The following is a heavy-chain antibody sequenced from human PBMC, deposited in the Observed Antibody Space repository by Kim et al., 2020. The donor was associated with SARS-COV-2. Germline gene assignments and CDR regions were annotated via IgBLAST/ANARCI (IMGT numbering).Heavy chain of an antibody. V-gene: IGHV3-30*04. CDR2: ISYDGSNK. D-gene: IGHD2-8*01. CDR1: GFTFSSYA. J-gene: IGHJ6*02. CDR3: ARDRVEYCTNGVCYRHYYGMDV. Sequence: GGSLRLSCAASGFTFSSYAMHWVRQAPGKGLEWVAVISYDGSNKYYADSVKGRFTISRDNSKNTLYLQMNSLRAEDTAVYYCARDRVEYCTNGVCYRHYYGMDVWGQGTTVTVSS.